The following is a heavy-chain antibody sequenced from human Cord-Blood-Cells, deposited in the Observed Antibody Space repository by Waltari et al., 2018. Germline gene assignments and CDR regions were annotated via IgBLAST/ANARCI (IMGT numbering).Heavy chain of an antibody. V-gene: IGHV1-2*04. CDR1: GYTFTGYY. CDR2: INPNSGAK. J-gene: IGHJ6*02. D-gene: IGHD6-13*01. CDR3: ARVSSIYYYGMDV. Sequence: QVQLVQSGAEVKKPGASVKVSCKASGYTFTGYYMHWVRQAPGQGLAWMGWINPNSGAKNSAQKFQVWVTMTRDTSSSAAYMELSRLRSDDTAVYYCARVSSIYYYGMDVWGQGTTVTVSS.